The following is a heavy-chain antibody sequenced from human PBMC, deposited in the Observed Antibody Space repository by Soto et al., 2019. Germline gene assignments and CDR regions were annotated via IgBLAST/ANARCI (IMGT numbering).Heavy chain of an antibody. Sequence: SETLSLTCTVSGGSISSGGYYWSWIRQHPGKGLEWIGYIYYSGSTYYNPSLKSRVTISVDTSKNQFSLKLSSVTAADTAVYYCARASSVVVVAPHPYYYYMDVWGKGTTVTV. D-gene: IGHD2-15*01. J-gene: IGHJ6*03. CDR3: ARASSVVVVAPHPYYYYMDV. CDR2: IYYSGST. CDR1: GGSISSGGYY. V-gene: IGHV4-31*03.